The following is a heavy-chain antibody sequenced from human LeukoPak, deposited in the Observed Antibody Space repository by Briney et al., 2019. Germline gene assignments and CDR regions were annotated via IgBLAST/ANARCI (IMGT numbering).Heavy chain of an antibody. CDR1: GFTFSSYG. CDR2: IWYDGSNK. D-gene: IGHD6-19*01. J-gene: IGHJ6*02. Sequence: PGRSLRLSCAASGFTFSSYGMHWVRQAPGKGLEWVAFIWYDGSNKYYADSVKGRFTISRDNAKNSLYLQMNSLRDEDTAVYYCARDLAVAGTYYYGMDVWGQGTTVTVSS. CDR3: ARDLAVAGTYYYGMDV. V-gene: IGHV3-33*01.